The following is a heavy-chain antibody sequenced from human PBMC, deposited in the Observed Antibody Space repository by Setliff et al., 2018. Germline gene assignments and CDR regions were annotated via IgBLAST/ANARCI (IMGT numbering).Heavy chain of an antibody. CDR2: IKEEGGEI. CDR3: ANGMFYDFWTNYPYYFGMDV. CDR1: GFTFSSYW. Sequence: GGSLRLSCAASGFTFSSYWMTWVRQAPGKGLEWVANIKEEGGEIYYVDSVKGRFTISRDDAQNSLYLQMNSLRAEDTAVYYCANGMFYDFWTNYPYYFGMDVWGHGTTVTVSS. D-gene: IGHD3-3*01. J-gene: IGHJ6*02. V-gene: IGHV3-7*03.